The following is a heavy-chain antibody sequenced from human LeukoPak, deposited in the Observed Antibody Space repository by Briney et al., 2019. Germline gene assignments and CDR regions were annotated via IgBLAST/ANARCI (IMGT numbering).Heavy chain of an antibody. Sequence: GGSLRLSCAASGFTFSSYGMHWVRQAPGKGLEWVAVIWYDGSNKYYADSVKGRFTISRDNSKNTLYLQMDSLRAEDTAVYYCAKDKSLGVFDYWGQGTLVTVSS. J-gene: IGHJ4*02. CDR3: AKDKSLGVFDY. CDR2: IWYDGSNK. D-gene: IGHD6-19*01. V-gene: IGHV3-30*02. CDR1: GFTFSSYG.